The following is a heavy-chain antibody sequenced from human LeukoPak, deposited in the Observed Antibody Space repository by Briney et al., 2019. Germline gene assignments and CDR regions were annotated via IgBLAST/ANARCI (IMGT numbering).Heavy chain of an antibody. CDR1: GGTFSSYA. D-gene: IGHD5-18*01. CDR3: ATPVDTAMVTDGDFDY. CDR2: IIPIFGTA. J-gene: IGHJ4*02. V-gene: IGHV1-69*01. Sequence: GSSVKVSCKASGGTFSSYAISWVRQAPGQGLEWMGGIIPIFGTANYAQKFQGRVTITADESTSTAYMELSSLRSEDTAVYYCATPVDTAMVTDGDFDYWGQGTLVTVSS.